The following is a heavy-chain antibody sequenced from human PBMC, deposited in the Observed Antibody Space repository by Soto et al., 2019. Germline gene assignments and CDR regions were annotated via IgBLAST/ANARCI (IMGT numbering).Heavy chain of an antibody. J-gene: IGHJ4*02. D-gene: IGHD1-26*01. CDR1: GFSLSTSGVG. Sequence: QITLKESGPTRVKPTQTLALTCTFSGFSLSTSGVGVGWIRQPPGKALEWLELIYWDDDKRYSPSLKSRLTITKDTSKDEVVLTLTHMDPVDTDTYYCAHRAVYSGSYWDGGYFDYWGQGTLVTISS. CDR3: AHRAVYSGSYWDGGYFDY. V-gene: IGHV2-5*02. CDR2: IYWDDDK.